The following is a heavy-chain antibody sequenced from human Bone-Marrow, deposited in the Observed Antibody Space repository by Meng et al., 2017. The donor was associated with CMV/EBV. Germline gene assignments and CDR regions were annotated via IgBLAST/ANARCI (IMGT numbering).Heavy chain of an antibody. V-gene: IGHV3-9*01. Sequence: SLKISCVVSGFTFDDFAMHWVRQAPGKGLEWVAGISWNSEKKDYADSVKGRFTISRDNSKNTLFLQMNRLRAEDTAVYYCARCLSDYHILTSKVNYYGMDVWGQGTAVTVSS. CDR2: ISWNSEKK. D-gene: IGHD3-9*01. CDR3: ARCLSDYHILTSKVNYYGMDV. J-gene: IGHJ6*02. CDR1: GFTFDDFA.